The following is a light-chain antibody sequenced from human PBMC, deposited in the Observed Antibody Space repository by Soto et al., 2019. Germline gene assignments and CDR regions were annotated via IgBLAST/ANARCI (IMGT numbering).Light chain of an antibody. CDR1: SSDVGGYNY. CDR3: SSYTSNRTVA. V-gene: IGLV2-14*01. CDR2: EVR. J-gene: IGLJ2*01. Sequence: QSALTQPASVSGSPGQSITISCTGTSSDVGGYNYVSWYQQHPGKAPKLLIYEVRNRPSGVSYRFSGSKSGNTASLTISGLQAEDEADYYCSSYTSNRTVAFGGGTQLTVL.